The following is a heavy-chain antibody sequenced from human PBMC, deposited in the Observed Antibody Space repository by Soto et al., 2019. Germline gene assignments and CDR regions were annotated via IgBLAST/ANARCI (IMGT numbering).Heavy chain of an antibody. CDR1: GGTISKSF. CDR3: VRDGSKTLREWFDP. CDR2: IYVSGTT. V-gene: IGHV4-4*07. Sequence: SETLSLTCSVSGGTISKSFWSWVRKPVGRGLEWMGRIYVSGTTDYNPSLRGRITMSVDIVKKTFSLRLTSVTAADTGVYYCVRDGSKTLREWFDPWGQGLKVTVSS. J-gene: IGHJ5*02.